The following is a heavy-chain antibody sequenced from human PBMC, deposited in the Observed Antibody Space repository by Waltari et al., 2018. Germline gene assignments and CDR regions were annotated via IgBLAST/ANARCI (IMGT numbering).Heavy chain of an antibody. CDR3: ARDSATTSLDY. CDR2: IYNSGSP. J-gene: IGHJ4*02. Sequence: QVQLQESGPGLVKPSGTLSLTCAVSGGSISSSNWWSWVRQPPGKGLEWIGEIYNSGSPNYNPALKSRVTISLAKSKNHFSLKLSSVTAADTAVYYCARDSATTSLDYWGQGTLVTVSS. V-gene: IGHV4-4*02. CDR1: GGSISSSNW.